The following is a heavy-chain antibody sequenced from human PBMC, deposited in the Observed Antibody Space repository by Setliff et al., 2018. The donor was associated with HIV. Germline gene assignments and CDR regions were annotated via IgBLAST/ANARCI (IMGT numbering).Heavy chain of an antibody. D-gene: IGHD3-16*01. V-gene: IGHV4-38-2*02. J-gene: IGHJ4*02. CDR3: ARDPLGYNWRRYFDF. CDR1: GYSITSGYY. Sequence: KPSETLSLTCTVSGYSITSGYYWTWIRQPPGKGLEWIGSAFHSGATNYNPSLKSRVTMSVDTSNNHFSLNLKSVTAADTAVYYCARDPLGYNWRRYFDFWGQGAVVTVSS. CDR2: AFHSGAT.